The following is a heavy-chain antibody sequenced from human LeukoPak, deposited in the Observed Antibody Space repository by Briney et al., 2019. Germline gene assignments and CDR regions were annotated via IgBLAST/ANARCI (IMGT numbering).Heavy chain of an antibody. V-gene: IGHV4-34*01. Sequence: PSETLSLTCAVYGGSFSGYFWSWIRQPPGKGLEWIGEIYHSGSTNYNPSLKSRVTISVDASKNQFSLKLSSETAADTAVYYCAGRAMVRETRRAFDPWGQGTLVTVSS. CDR2: IYHSGST. CDR3: AGRAMVRETRRAFDP. D-gene: IGHD3-10*01. J-gene: IGHJ5*02. CDR1: GGSFSGYF.